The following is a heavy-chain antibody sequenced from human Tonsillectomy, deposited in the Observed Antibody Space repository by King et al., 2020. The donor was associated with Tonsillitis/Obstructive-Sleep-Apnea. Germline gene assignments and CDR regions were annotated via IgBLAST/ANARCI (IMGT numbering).Heavy chain of an antibody. V-gene: IGHV4-4*02. J-gene: IGHJ3*02. D-gene: IGHD2/OR15-2a*01. CDR1: GASISSGNW. CDR3: ARGIRFDI. Sequence: VQLQESGPGLVKPSGTLSLTCAVTGASISSGNWWSWVRQPPGKGLEWIGEIYHSGSTNYSPSLKSRVTISVDKSTNHLPLKLSSVTAADTAVYYCARGIRFDIWGQGTMVTVSS. CDR2: IYHSGST.